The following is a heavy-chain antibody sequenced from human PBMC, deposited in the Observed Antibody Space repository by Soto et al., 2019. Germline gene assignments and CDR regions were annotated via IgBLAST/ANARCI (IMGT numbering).Heavy chain of an antibody. V-gene: IGHV1-69*01. Sequence: QVQLVQSGAEVKKPGSSVKVSCKASGGTFSSYAISWVRQAPGQGLEWMGGIIPIFGTANYAQKFQGRVTITADESTSTAYMELSSLRSEDTAVYYCARDGPLRGSYDYGDYPACNDAFDIWGQGTMVTVSS. D-gene: IGHD4-17*01. J-gene: IGHJ3*02. CDR3: ARDGPLRGSYDYGDYPACNDAFDI. CDR2: IIPIFGTA. CDR1: GGTFSSYA.